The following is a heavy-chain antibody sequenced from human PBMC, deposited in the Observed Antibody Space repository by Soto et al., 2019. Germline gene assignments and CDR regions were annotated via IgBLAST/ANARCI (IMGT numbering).Heavy chain of an antibody. Sequence: SETLSLTCTVSGGSISSYYWSWIRQPPGKGLEWIGYIYYSGSTNYNPSLKSRVTISVDTSKNQFSLKVSSVTAADTAVYYCARDHRYSNGPTDYYYGMAVWGQGTTVTVSS. CDR1: GGSISSYY. J-gene: IGHJ6*02. CDR3: ARDHRYSNGPTDYYYGMAV. D-gene: IGHD5-18*01. CDR2: IYYSGST. V-gene: IGHV4-59*01.